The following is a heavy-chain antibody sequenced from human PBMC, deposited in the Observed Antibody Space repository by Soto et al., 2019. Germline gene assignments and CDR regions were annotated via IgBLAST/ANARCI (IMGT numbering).Heavy chain of an antibody. CDR1: GYSFNNNY. Sequence: QVQLVQSGAEGKRPGASVKVSCKTSGYSFNNNYIHWVRQAPGQGLEWVGMINPSGGTTKYATNLQRRVTATNDTTTSTVYMDLSGLRSEDTALYCWAREISVCDGLDIWGQGTMVSGS. V-gene: IGHV1-46*02. J-gene: IGHJ3*02. CDR2: INPSGGTT. CDR3: AREISVCDGLDI. D-gene: IGHD1-26*01.